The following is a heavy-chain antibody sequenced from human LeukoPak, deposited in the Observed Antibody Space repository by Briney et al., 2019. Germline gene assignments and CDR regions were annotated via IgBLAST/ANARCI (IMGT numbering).Heavy chain of an antibody. Sequence: SETLSLTCTVSGGSISSSSYYWGWIRQPPGKGLEWIGSIYYSGSTYYNPSLKSRVTISVDTSKNQFSLKLSSVTAADTAVYYCAEDSGRVDHWGQGTLVTVSS. CDR2: IYYSGST. CDR1: GGSISSSSYY. J-gene: IGHJ5*02. D-gene: IGHD1-26*01. CDR3: AEDSGRVDH. V-gene: IGHV4-39*01.